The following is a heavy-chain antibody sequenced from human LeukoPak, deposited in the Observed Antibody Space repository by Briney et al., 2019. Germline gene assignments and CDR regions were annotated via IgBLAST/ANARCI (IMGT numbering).Heavy chain of an antibody. D-gene: IGHD3-9*01. CDR1: GYSFTSYW. Sequence: GESLKISCKGSGYSFTSYWIGWVRQMPGKGLEWMGIIYPGDSDTRYSPSFQGQVTISADKSISTAYLQWGSLKASDTAMYYCARLTGDYGILTGYYLAYWGQGTLVTVSS. J-gene: IGHJ4*02. CDR2: IYPGDSDT. V-gene: IGHV5-51*01. CDR3: ARLTGDYGILTGYYLAY.